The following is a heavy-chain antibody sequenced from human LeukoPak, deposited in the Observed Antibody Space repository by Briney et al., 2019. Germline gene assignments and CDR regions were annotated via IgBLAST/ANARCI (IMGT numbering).Heavy chain of an antibody. V-gene: IGHV3-23*01. CDR1: GFSFSSFA. CDR2: IRSNGATA. J-gene: IGHJ4*02. CDR3: ARGQEFDDGVFDS. D-gene: IGHD1-1*01. Sequence: GGSLRLSCAASGFSFSSFAMTWVRQAPGKGMEWVSTIRSNGATAYNADSVKGRFTISRDNSKNTVYLQMNSLRVEDTAIYYCARGQEFDDGVFDSWGQGTLVTVSS.